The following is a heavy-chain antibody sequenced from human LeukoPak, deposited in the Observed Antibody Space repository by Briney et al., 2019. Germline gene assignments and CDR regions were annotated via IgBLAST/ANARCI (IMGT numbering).Heavy chain of an antibody. CDR3: ARSLLWFREPADIDY. CDR1: GYTFSSYG. CDR2: ITAYNDNT. J-gene: IGHJ4*02. V-gene: IGHV1-18*01. D-gene: IGHD3-10*01. Sequence: ASVKASRKASGYTFSSYGTSWVRQAPGQGLEWMGWITAYNDNTNYAQKLQGRVTMTTDTSTSTAYMDLRSLRSDDTAVYYCARSLLWFREPADIDYWGPGNLVTVSS.